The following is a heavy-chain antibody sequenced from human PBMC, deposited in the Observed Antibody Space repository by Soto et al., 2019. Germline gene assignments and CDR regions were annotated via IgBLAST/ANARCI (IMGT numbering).Heavy chain of an antibody. D-gene: IGHD5-18*01. V-gene: IGHV5-10-1*01. CDR3: AGRGDTAMDGLYYYYYGMDV. Sequence: GESLKISCKGSGYSFTSYWISWVRQMPGKGLEWMGRIDPSDSYTNYSPSFQGHVTISADKSISTAYLQWSSLKASDTAMYYCAGRGDTAMDGLYYYYYGMDVWGQGTTVTVSS. J-gene: IGHJ6*02. CDR1: GYSFTSYW. CDR2: IDPSDSYT.